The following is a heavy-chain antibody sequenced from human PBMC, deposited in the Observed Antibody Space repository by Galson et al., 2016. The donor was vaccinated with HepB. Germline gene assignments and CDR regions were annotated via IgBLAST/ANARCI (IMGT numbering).Heavy chain of an antibody. CDR2: ISSSSTYI. CDR1: GFTFRSYG. V-gene: IGHV3-21*01. CDR3: ARDTKSNSWRGDVMNFYYYGMGV. J-gene: IGHJ6*02. Sequence: SLRLSCAASGFTFRSYGMNWVRQAPGKGLEWVSSISSSSTYIYYADSVKGRFTISRDNAKNSLYLQMNSLRGEDTAVYFCARDTKSNSWRGDVMNFYYYGMGVWGQGTTVTVSS. D-gene: IGHD6-13*01.